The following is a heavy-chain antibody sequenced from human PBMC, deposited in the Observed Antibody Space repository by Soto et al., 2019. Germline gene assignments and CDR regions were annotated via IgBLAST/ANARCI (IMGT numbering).Heavy chain of an antibody. CDR1: GYTFTSYY. CDR3: ARPITVTTPLGY. CDR2: INPSGGST. Sequence: QVQLVQSGAEVKKPGASVKVSCKASGYTFTSYYMHWVRQAPGQGLEWMGIINPSGGSTSHAQKFQGRVTMTRDTSTSTVSMELSSLRSEDTAVYYCARPITVTTPLGYWGQGTLVTVSS. V-gene: IGHV1-46*01. J-gene: IGHJ4*02. D-gene: IGHD4-17*01.